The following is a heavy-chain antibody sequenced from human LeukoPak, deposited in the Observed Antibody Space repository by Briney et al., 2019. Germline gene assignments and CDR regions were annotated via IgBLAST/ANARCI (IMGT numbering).Heavy chain of an antibody. Sequence: ASVKVSCKASGYTFTGYYMHWVRQAPGQGLEWMGWINPNSGGTNYAQKLQGRVTMTRDTSISTAYMELSRLRSDDTAVYYCARASYSGSYQYYFDYWGQGTLVTVSS. V-gene: IGHV1-2*02. CDR1: GYTFTGYY. CDR2: INPNSGGT. J-gene: IGHJ4*02. D-gene: IGHD1-26*01. CDR3: ARASYSGSYQYYFDY.